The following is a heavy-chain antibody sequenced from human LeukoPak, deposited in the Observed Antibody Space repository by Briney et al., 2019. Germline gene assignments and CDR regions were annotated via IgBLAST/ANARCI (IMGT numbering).Heavy chain of an antibody. D-gene: IGHD3-22*01. CDR3: ASGAHYGSSGYYQPTL. CDR2: INPNSGGT. V-gene: IGHV1-2*02. Sequence: ASVKVSCKASGYTFTGYFLHWVRQAPGQGLEWMGCINPNSGGTKYAQKFQGRVTMTRDTSISTACMELSRLRSDDTAVYYCASGAHYGSSGYYQPTLWGQGTLVTVSS. J-gene: IGHJ4*02. CDR1: GYTFTGYF.